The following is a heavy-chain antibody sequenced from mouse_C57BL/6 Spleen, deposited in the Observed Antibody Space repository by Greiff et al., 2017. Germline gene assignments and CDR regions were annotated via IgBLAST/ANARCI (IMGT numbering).Heavy chain of an antibody. Sequence: QVQLQQPGAELVMPGASVKLSCKASGYTFTSYWMPWVKQRPGQGLEWIGEIDPSDSYTNYNQKFKGKSTLTVDKSSSTAYMQLSSLTSEDSAVYYCAYYDEGFAYWGQGTLVTVSA. D-gene: IGHD2-4*01. V-gene: IGHV1-69*01. CDR1: GYTFTSYW. J-gene: IGHJ3*01. CDR2: IDPSDSYT. CDR3: AYYDEGFAY.